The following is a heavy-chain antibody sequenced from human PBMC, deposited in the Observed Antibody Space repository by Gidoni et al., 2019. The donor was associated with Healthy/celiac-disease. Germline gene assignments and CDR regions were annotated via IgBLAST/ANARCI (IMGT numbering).Heavy chain of an antibody. CDR1: GFTFSSYA. V-gene: IGHV3-30-3*01. D-gene: IGHD3-10*01. CDR2: ISYDGSNK. Sequence: QVQLVESGGGVVQPGRSLRLSCAASGFTFSSYAMHWVRQAPGKGLEWVAVISYDGSNKYYADAVKGRFTISRDNSKNTLYLQMNSLRAEDTAVYYCARDANYYGSGSYEGNFDYWGQGTLVTVSS. CDR3: ARDANYYGSGSYEGNFDY. J-gene: IGHJ4*02.